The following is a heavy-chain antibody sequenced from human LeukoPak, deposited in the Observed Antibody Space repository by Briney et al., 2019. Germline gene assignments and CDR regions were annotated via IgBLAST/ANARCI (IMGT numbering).Heavy chain of an antibody. CDR1: GDSISSYY. CDR2: IYYSGST. Sequence: KTSETLSLTCTVSGDSISSYYWGWIRQPPGKGLEWIGSIYYSGSTYYNPSLKSRVTISVDTSKNQFSLKLSSVTAADTAVYYCARQGHRDAFDIWGQGTMVTVSS. V-gene: IGHV4-39*01. J-gene: IGHJ3*02. CDR3: ARQGHRDAFDI.